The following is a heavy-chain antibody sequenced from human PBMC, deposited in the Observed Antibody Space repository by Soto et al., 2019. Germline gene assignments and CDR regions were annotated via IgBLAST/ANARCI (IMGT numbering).Heavy chain of an antibody. CDR3: AKSSYDILTASDC. J-gene: IGHJ4*02. CDR2: ISGRGGIA. CDR1: GFTFSSYA. V-gene: IGHV3-23*01. D-gene: IGHD3-9*01. Sequence: PGGSLRLSCAASGFTFSSYAMSWVRQAPGKGLEWVSTISGRGGIAYYAESVKGRFTISRDNSKNTLYVQMNSLSADDTAVYYCAKSSYDILTASDCWGPGTLVTVSS.